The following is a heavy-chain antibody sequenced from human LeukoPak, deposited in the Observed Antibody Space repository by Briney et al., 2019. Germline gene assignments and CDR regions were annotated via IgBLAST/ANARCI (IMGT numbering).Heavy chain of an antibody. D-gene: IGHD3-10*01. CDR1: GGSFSGYY. CDR3: ARRMGSGSTRAIDY. J-gene: IGHJ4*02. V-gene: IGHV4-34*01. Sequence: SETLSLTCAVYGGSFSGYYWSWIRQPPGKGLEWIGEINHSGSTNYNPSLKSRVTISVDTSKNQFSLKLSSVTAADTAVYYCARRMGSGSTRAIDYWGQGTLVTVSS. CDR2: INHSGST.